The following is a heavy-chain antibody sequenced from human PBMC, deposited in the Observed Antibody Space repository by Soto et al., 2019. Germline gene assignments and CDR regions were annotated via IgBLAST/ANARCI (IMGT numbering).Heavy chain of an antibody. CDR2: INHSGST. J-gene: IGHJ4*02. Sequence: PSETLSLTCAVYGGSFSGYYWSWIRQPPGKGLEWIGEINHSGSTNYNPSLKSRVTISVDTSKNQFSLKLSSVTAADTAVYYCARGAGYDYVWGSYRFHYYFDYWGQGTLVTV. V-gene: IGHV4-34*01. CDR3: ARGAGYDYVWGSYRFHYYFDY. D-gene: IGHD3-16*02. CDR1: GGSFSGYY.